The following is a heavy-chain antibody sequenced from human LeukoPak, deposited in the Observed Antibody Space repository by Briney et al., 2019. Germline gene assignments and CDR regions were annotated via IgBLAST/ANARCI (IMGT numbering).Heavy chain of an antibody. Sequence: GGSLRLSCAASGFTFSSYGMHWVRQAPGKGLEWVAFIRYDGSNKYYADSVKGRFTISRDNSKNTLYLQMNSLRAEDTAVYYCTRQSVTTLGFDPWGQGTLVTVSS. V-gene: IGHV3-30*02. D-gene: IGHD4-17*01. CDR1: GFTFSSYG. CDR3: TRQSVTTLGFDP. CDR2: IRYDGSNK. J-gene: IGHJ5*02.